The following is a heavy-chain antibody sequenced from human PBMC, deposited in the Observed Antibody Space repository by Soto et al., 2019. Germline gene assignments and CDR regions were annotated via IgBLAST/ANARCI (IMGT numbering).Heavy chain of an antibody. CDR1: GLILSGYD. D-gene: IGHD3-22*01. J-gene: IGHJ6*02. Sequence: GGSLRLSCVASGLILSGYDMHWVRQATGEGMEWVSAIGTAGDPDSSGAVKGRFTISRGNAENSVYLQMSSLRAGDTAVYYCARAGYDSSGYYFYAMDVWGPGTTVTVSS. CDR2: IGTAGDP. V-gene: IGHV3-13*05. CDR3: ARAGYDSSGYYFYAMDV.